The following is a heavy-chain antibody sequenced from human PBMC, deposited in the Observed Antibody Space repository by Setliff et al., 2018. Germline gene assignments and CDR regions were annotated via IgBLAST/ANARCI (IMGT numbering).Heavy chain of an antibody. V-gene: IGHV3-23*01. CDR2: ISDTALGI. Sequence: GGSLRLSCAASGFAFNTYAMSWVRQPPGKGLEWVSSISDTALGIYYADSVRGRFTISRDNSKKTLYLQMNSLRAEDTAIYYCVKDVVGYSSTWPKRDYFDYWGQGTLVTVSS. CDR3: VKDVVGYSSTWPKRDYFDY. D-gene: IGHD6-13*01. J-gene: IGHJ4*02. CDR1: GFAFNTYA.